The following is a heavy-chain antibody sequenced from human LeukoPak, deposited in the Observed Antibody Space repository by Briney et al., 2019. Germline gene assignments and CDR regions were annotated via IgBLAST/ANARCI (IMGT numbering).Heavy chain of an antibody. CDR1: GFTFSSYS. J-gene: IGHJ4*02. D-gene: IGHD1-14*01. V-gene: IGHV3-74*01. CDR3: ARLTGTSSPGVDY. CDR2: IDADGSAT. Sequence: PGGSLRLSCAASGFTFSSYSMHWVRHAPGKGLVWVSGIDADGSATVYADSVKGRSTISRDNAKNTVFLQMNSLTAEDTAVYFCARLTGTSSPGVDYWGQGTLVTVSS.